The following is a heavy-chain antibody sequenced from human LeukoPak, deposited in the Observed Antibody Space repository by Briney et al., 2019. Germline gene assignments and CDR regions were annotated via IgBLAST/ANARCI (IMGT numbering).Heavy chain of an antibody. Sequence: GGSLRLSCAASGFTFSNYEMNWVRQAPGKGLEWVSYISSSGSTIYYADSVKGRFTISRDNAKNSLYLQMSSLRAEDTAVYCCARDFTAHYYYYGMDVWGKGTTVTVSS. CDR2: ISSSGSTI. V-gene: IGHV3-48*03. CDR3: ARDFTAHYYYYGMDV. D-gene: IGHD5-18*01. J-gene: IGHJ6*04. CDR1: GFTFSNYE.